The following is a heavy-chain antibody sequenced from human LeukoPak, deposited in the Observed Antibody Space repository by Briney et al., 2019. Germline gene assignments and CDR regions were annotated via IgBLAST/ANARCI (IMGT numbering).Heavy chain of an antibody. V-gene: IGHV4-31*03. Sequence: NPSETLSLTCTVSGGSISSGGYYWSWIRQHPGKGLEWIGYIYYSGSTYYNPSLKSRVTISEDTSKNQFSLKLSSVTAADTAVYYCARAHYYDSSGSHAFDIWGQGTMVTVSS. J-gene: IGHJ3*02. CDR2: IYYSGST. CDR3: ARAHYYDSSGSHAFDI. CDR1: GGSISSGGYY. D-gene: IGHD3-22*01.